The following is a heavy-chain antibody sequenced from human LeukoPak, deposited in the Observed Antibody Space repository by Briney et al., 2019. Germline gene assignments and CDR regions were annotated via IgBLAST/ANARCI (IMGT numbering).Heavy chain of an antibody. D-gene: IGHD3-10*01. V-gene: IGHV3-23*01. CDR1: GFTFSSYG. Sequence: GWSLRLSCAASGFTFSSYGMSWVRQAPGKGLEWVSVISGNHRTYYADSVKGRFTISRDNSKNTLYLQMNSLRAEDTAVYYCAKDRAGRFGESLEDWGQGTLVTVSS. J-gene: IGHJ4*02. CDR3: AKDRAGRFGESLED. CDR2: ISGNHRT.